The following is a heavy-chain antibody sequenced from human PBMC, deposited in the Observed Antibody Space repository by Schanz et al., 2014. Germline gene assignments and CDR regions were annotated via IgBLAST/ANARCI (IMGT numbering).Heavy chain of an antibody. CDR2: MSYDGSIK. Sequence: QVQLVESGGGVVQPGRSLRLSCAASGFTFSSYGMHWVRQAPGKGLEWVAAMSYDGSIKYYGDSVRGRFTISRDRFQNTLYLRMSSLRAEDTAVYYCARDSRPNYDFLTAYYSIDYWGQGTLVTVSS. J-gene: IGHJ4*02. V-gene: IGHV3-33*08. D-gene: IGHD3-9*01. CDR1: GFTFSSYG. CDR3: ARDSRPNYDFLTAYYSIDY.